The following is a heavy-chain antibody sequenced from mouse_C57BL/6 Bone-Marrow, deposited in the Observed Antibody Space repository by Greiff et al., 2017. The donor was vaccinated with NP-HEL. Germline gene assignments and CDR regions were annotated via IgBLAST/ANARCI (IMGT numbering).Heavy chain of an antibody. CDR3: AKIPFYYDGSSSGYAMDD. Sequence: VQLQQSGPELVKPGDSVMISCKASGYAFSSSWMNWVKQRPGKGLEWIGRIYPGDGDTNYNGKFKGKATLTADTSSSTAYMQLSSLTSEDSAVYFCAKIPFYYDGSSSGYAMDDWGQGTSVTVSS. CDR2: IYPGDGDT. J-gene: IGHJ4*01. CDR1: GYAFSSSW. D-gene: IGHD1-1*01. V-gene: IGHV1-82*01.